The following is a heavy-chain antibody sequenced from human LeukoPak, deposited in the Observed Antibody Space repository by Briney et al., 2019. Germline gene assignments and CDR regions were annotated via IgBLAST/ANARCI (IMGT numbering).Heavy chain of an antibody. J-gene: IGHJ6*02. CDR3: AKGSSGYYYGLDV. CDR2: IRYDGSNK. CDR1: GFTFSSYG. D-gene: IGHD1-26*01. V-gene: IGHV3-30*02. Sequence: QTGGTLRLSCVASGFTFSSYGMHWVRQAPGKGLEWVAFIRYDGSNKYYADSVKGRFTISRDNAKNSLYLQMNSLRVEDTALYYCAKGSSGYYYGLDVWGQGTTVTISS.